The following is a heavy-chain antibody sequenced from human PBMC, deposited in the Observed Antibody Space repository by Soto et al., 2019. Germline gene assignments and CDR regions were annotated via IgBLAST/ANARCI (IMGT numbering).Heavy chain of an antibody. CDR3: ARGGVEIPDYYDFWSGYPGRSYYYDKDV. CDR2: INPNSGGT. CDR1: GYTFTGYY. Sequence: ASVKVSCKASGYTFTGYYMHWVRQAPGQGLEWMGWINPNSGGTNYAQKFQGWVTMTRDTSISTAYMELSRLRSDDTAVYYCARGGVEIPDYYDFWSGYPGRSYYYDKDVWGQGTTVTVSS. D-gene: IGHD3-3*01. J-gene: IGHJ6*02. V-gene: IGHV1-2*04.